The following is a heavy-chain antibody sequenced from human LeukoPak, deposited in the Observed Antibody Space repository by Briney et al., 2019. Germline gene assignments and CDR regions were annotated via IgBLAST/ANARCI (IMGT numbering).Heavy chain of an antibody. Sequence: GGSLRLSCAASGFIFSSYGMHWVRQAPGKGLEWVATIWYDGSNKDYADSVKGRFTISRDNSKNTLYLQMNSLRAEDTAVYYCARDITGAAGAFDIWGQGIMVTVSS. CDR3: ARDITGAAGAFDI. CDR2: IWYDGSNK. CDR1: GFIFSSYG. V-gene: IGHV3-33*01. D-gene: IGHD7-27*01. J-gene: IGHJ3*02.